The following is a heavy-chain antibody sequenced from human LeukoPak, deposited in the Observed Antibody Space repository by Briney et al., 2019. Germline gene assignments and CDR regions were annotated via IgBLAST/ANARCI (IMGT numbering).Heavy chain of an antibody. D-gene: IGHD1-26*01. J-gene: IGHJ4*02. Sequence: PSETLSLTCTVPGGSISSYYWSWIRQHLGQGLEWIGYIYYSGSINYNPSLKSRVTISVDTSKNQFSLKLRSVTAADTAVYYCARYSGSYSGFDYWGQGTLVTVSS. CDR1: GGSISSYY. V-gene: IGHV4-59*08. CDR3: ARYSGSYSGFDY. CDR2: IYYSGSI.